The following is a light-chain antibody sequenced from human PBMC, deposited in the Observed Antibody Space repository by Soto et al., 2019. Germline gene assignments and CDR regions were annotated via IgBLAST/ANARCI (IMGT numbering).Light chain of an antibody. CDR2: ENN. CDR3: GTWDSSLSAYNYV. CDR1: SSNIGNNY. V-gene: IGLV1-51*02. J-gene: IGLJ1*01. Sequence: QSVLTHPPSVSAAPGQKVTISCSGSSSNIGNNYVSWYQQLPGTAPKLLIYENNKRPSGIPDRVSGSKSGTSATLGITGLQTGDEADYYCGTWDSSLSAYNYVFGTGTKVTVL.